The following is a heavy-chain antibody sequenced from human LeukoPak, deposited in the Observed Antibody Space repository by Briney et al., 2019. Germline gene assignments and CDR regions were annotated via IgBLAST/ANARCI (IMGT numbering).Heavy chain of an antibody. CDR1: GGTFSSYA. V-gene: IGHV1-69*05. D-gene: IGHD6-13*01. J-gene: IGHJ4*02. CDR2: IIPIFGTA. CDR3: ARVVGSSTHTYYFDY. Sequence: GSSVKVSCQASGGTFSSYAISWVRQAPGQGLEWMGGIIPIFGTANYAQKFQGRVTITTDESTSTAYMELSSLRSEDTAVYYCARVVGSSTHTYYFDYWGQGTLVTVSS.